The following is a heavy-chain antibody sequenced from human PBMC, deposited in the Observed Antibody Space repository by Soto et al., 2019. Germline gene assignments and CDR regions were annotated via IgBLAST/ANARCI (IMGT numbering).Heavy chain of an antibody. D-gene: IGHD3-22*01. CDR3: ARGRSYYYDSSGYTAAAFDI. Sequence: ASVKVSCKASGYTFTGYYMHWVRQAPGQGPEWMGWINPNSGGTNYAQKFQGWVTMTRDTSISTAYMELSRLRSDDTAVYYCARGRSYYYDSSGYTAAAFDIWGQGTMVTVSS. CDR2: INPNSGGT. CDR1: GYTFTGYY. J-gene: IGHJ3*02. V-gene: IGHV1-2*04.